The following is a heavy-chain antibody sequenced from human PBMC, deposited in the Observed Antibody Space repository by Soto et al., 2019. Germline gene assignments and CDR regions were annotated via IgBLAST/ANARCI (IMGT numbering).Heavy chain of an antibody. D-gene: IGHD2-2*01. CDR1: GFTFSSYA. CDR3: AKDRCSGTSCYDAFDI. CDR2: IGGSGGTT. J-gene: IGHJ3*02. V-gene: IGHV3-23*01. Sequence: EVQLLESGGDLVQPGGSLRLSCAASGFTFSSYAMSWVRQAPGKGLEWVSAIGGSGGTTYYADSVKGRFTISRDSYKNTLYLQMSSLRVEDTAVYYCAKDRCSGTSCYDAFDIWGQGTMVTVSS.